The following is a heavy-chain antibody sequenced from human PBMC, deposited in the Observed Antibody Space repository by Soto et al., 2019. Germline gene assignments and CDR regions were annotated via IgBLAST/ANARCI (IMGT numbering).Heavy chain of an antibody. CDR2: INYSGTT. CDR3: ARGAVYDILTGYAHGWADY. J-gene: IGHJ4*02. Sequence: SETLSLTCTVSGGSLSSYYWTWIRQPPGKGLEWIGYINYSGTTNYNPSLRSRVTISVDTSKNQFSLKLTSVTAADTAVYYCARGAVYDILTGYAHGWADYWGQGTLVTVSS. CDR1: GGSLSSYY. V-gene: IGHV4-59*01. D-gene: IGHD3-9*01.